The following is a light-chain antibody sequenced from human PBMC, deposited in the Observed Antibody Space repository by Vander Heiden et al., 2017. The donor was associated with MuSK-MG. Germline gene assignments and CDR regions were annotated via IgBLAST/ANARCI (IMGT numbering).Light chain of an antibody. CDR1: QSISTY. V-gene: IGKV1-39*01. CDR3: QQSYSAPFT. Sequence: DIQMTQSPSSLSASVGDRVTITCRASQSISTYLNWYQQKPGKAPKILIHGASSLQSGVPSRFSGSGSGTDFTLTISSLQPEDFATYYCQQSYSAPFTFPQRARLEI. CDR2: GAS. J-gene: IGKJ5*01.